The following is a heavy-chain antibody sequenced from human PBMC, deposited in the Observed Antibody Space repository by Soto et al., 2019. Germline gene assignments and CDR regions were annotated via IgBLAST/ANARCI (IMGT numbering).Heavy chain of an antibody. CDR1: GGSISSGGYY. V-gene: IGHV4-31*03. CDR3: ARDPGGDSYGRYYYGMDV. CDR2: IYYSGST. J-gene: IGHJ6*02. Sequence: SETLSLTCTVSGGSISSGGYYWCWIRQHAEKVLELIGYIYYSGSTYYNPFLKSGVTISVDTSKNQFSLKLSSLTAADTAVYYCARDPGGDSYGRYYYGMDVWGQGTTVTVSS. D-gene: IGHD5-18*01.